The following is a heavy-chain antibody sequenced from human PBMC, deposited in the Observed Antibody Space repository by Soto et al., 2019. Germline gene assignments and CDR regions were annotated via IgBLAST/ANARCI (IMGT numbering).Heavy chain of an antibody. CDR3: ASLYNVNDAEGGIDY. Sequence: PSETLSLTCKVSGGSISSRFWWAWVRQSPGKGLEWIGEIYHSGKTNYNPSLKSQITISVDKSKNQFSLKLTSVTAADTAVYYCASLYNVNDAEGGIDYWGQGTLVTVSS. J-gene: IGHJ4*02. CDR1: GGSISSRFW. CDR2: IYHSGKT. D-gene: IGHD1-1*01. V-gene: IGHV4-4*02.